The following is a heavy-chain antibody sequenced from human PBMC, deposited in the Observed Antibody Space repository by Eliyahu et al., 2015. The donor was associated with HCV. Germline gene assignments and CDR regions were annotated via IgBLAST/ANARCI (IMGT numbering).Heavy chain of an antibody. D-gene: IGHD3-3*01. V-gene: IGHV3-23*01. CDR1: GFTFKNYA. J-gene: IGHJ6*02. Sequence: EVQLLESGGGLVQPGGSLRLSCAASGFTFKNYAMTWVRQAPGKGLEWVSVISGSGGSTYYADSVKGRLTISRDNSKNTLYLQMNSLRAEDTAVYYCAKDRFLEYLPLIGHHGMDVWGQGTTVTVSS. CDR2: ISGSGGST. CDR3: AKDRFLEYLPLIGHHGMDV.